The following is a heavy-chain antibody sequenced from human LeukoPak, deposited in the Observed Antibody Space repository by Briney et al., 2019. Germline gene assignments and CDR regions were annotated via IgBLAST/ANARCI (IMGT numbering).Heavy chain of an antibody. CDR2: ISSSSSYI. D-gene: IGHD6-19*01. V-gene: IGHV3-21*01. J-gene: IGHJ4*02. CDR3: ASLAVAAKTFGY. CDR1: GLTFSSYS. Sequence: PGGSLRLSCAASGLTFSSYSMNWARQAPGKGLEWVSSISSSSSYIYYADSVKGRFTISRNNAKNSLYLQMNSLRAEDTAAYYCASLAVAAKTFGYWGQGTLVTVSS.